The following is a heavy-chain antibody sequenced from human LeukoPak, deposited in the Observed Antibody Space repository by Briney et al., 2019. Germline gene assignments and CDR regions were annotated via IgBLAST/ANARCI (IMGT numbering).Heavy chain of an antibody. Sequence: GGSLRLSCAASGFTFSSYSMNWVRQAPGKGLEWVSSISSSSSYIYYADSVKGRFTISRDNAKNSLYLQMNSLRAEDTAVYYCARVACSSSYWNSFDPWGQGTLVTVSS. D-gene: IGHD6-6*01. CDR2: ISSSSSYI. CDR3: ARVACSSSYWNSFDP. J-gene: IGHJ5*02. V-gene: IGHV3-21*01. CDR1: GFTFSSYS.